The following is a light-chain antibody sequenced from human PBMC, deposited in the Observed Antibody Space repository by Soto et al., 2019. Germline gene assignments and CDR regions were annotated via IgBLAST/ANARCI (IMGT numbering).Light chain of an antibody. CDR2: YAS. Sequence: DIQMTQSPSTLSASVGDRVTITCRASQRISTWLAWYQQKLGKAPKLLIYYASTLESGVPSRFSGSGSGTEFTLTISSLQHDDFVIYYCQHYNSLPYTFGQGTKLEIK. J-gene: IGKJ2*01. CDR1: QRISTW. V-gene: IGKV1-5*01. CDR3: QHYNSLPYT.